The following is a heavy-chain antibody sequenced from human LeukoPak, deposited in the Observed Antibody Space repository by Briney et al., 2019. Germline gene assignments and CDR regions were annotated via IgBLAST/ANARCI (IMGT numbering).Heavy chain of an antibody. CDR1: GGSITTSSYY. CDR3: AKTTRASIRSAFDI. CDR2: TSHSGTT. J-gene: IGHJ3*02. V-gene: IGHV4-39*01. Sequence: PSETLSLTCTVSGGSITTSSYYWGWVRQPPGKGLEWIGCTSHSGTTFYSPSLRSRVSISVDTSNSQFSLKLSSMTATDTAVYYCAKTTRASIRSAFDIRGQGTLVTVSS. D-gene: IGHD1-7*01.